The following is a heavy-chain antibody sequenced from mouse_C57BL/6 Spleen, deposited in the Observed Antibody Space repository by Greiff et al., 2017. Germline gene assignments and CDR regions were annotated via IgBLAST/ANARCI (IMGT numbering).Heavy chain of an antibody. CDR2: INPSTGGT. D-gene: IGHD2-4*01. CDR3: ASYDYGFAY. V-gene: IGHV1-42*01. J-gene: IGHJ3*01. Sequence: VQLQQSGPELVKPGASVKISCKASGYSFTGYYMNWVKQSPEKSLEWIGEINPSTGGTTYNQKFKAKATLTVDKSSSTAYMQLKSLTSEDSAVYYCASYDYGFAYWGQGTLVTVSA. CDR1: GYSFTGYY.